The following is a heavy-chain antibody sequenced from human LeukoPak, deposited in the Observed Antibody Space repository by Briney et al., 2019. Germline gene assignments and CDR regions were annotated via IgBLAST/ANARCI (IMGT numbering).Heavy chain of an antibody. Sequence: ASVKVSCKASGYTFTSYGISWVRQAPGQGLEWMGWISAYNGNTNYAQKLQGRVTMTTDTSTSTAYMELRSLRSDDTAVYYCATGRNYYYNSSDYPPPYYYYMDVWGKGTTVTVSS. CDR3: ATGRNYYYNSSDYPPPYYYYMDV. D-gene: IGHD3-22*01. J-gene: IGHJ6*03. CDR1: GYTFTSYG. V-gene: IGHV1-18*01. CDR2: ISAYNGNT.